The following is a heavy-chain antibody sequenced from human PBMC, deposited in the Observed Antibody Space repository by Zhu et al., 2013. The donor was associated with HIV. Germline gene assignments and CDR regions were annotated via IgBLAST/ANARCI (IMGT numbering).Heavy chain of an antibody. Sequence: QVQLVQSGAEVKKPGASVKVSCKASGYIFTSFDINWVRQATGQGLEWMGWMNPDSGNSGYAHKFQGRITMTRNTSISTAYMELSSLRSEDTAVYYCATWTGAHDAFDIWGQGTMVTVSS. CDR3: ATWTGAHDAFDI. V-gene: IGHV1-8*01. D-gene: IGHD1-1*01. CDR1: GYIFTSFD. CDR2: MNPDSGNS. J-gene: IGHJ3*02.